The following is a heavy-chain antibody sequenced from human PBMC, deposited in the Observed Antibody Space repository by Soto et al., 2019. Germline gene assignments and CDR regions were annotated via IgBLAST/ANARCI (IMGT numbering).Heavy chain of an antibody. D-gene: IGHD3-10*01. V-gene: IGHV3-21*01. J-gene: IGHJ2*01. CDR3: ARGYGSGSYYNYDWYFDL. Sequence: EVQLVESGGGLVKPGGSLRLSCAASGFTFSSYSMNWVRQAPGKGLEWVSSISSSSSYIYYADSVKGRFTISRDNAKNSMYLQMNSLRAEDTAVYYCARGYGSGSYYNYDWYFDLWGRGTLVTVSS. CDR1: GFTFSSYS. CDR2: ISSSSSYI.